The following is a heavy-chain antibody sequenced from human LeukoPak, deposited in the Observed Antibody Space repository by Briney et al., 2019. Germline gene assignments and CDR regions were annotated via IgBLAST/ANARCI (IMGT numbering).Heavy chain of an antibody. J-gene: IGHJ5*02. CDR3: AGVTRVCSGGDCYFNWFDP. CDR1: GFTFSGYW. D-gene: IGHD2-21*01. CDR2: ISSDGRVT. V-gene: IGHV3-74*01. Sequence: GGSLRLSCAASGFTFSGYWMHWVRQAPGKGLVCVSRISSDGRVTNYADSVKGRFTISRDNAKNTLFLQMNSLRVEDTAMYYCAGVTRVCSGGDCYFNWFDPWGQGTLVTVSS.